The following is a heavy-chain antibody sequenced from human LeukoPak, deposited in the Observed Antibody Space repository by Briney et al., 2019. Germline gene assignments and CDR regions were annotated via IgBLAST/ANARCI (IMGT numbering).Heavy chain of an antibody. J-gene: IGHJ6*03. Sequence: GGSLRLSCEAPGFSFSDFGMHWVRQAPGKGLEWVAVISYDGSNKYYADPVKGRFTISRDNSKNTLYLQMNSLRAEDTAVYYCARDGRYSSSWHQYYYYMDVWGKGTTVTVSS. CDR2: ISYDGSNK. V-gene: IGHV3-30*19. CDR3: ARDGRYSSSWHQYYYYMDV. D-gene: IGHD6-13*01. CDR1: GFSFSDFG.